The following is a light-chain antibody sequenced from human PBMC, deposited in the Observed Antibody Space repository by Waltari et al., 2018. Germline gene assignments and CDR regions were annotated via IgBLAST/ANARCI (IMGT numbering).Light chain of an antibody. CDR1: QSVTRNY. CDR2: GAS. V-gene: IGKV3-20*01. Sequence: EIVLTQSPGTLSLSPGQRAPLPCRASQSVTRNYLAWYHQKPGQAPRLLIYGASSRATGIPDRFSGSGSGTDFTLTISRLEPEDFAVYYCQQYGTSLFTFGPGTKVEIK. CDR3: QQYGTSLFT. J-gene: IGKJ3*01.